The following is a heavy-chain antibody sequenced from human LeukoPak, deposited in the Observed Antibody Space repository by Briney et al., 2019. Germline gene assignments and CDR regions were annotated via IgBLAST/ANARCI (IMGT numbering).Heavy chain of an antibody. D-gene: IGHD1-26*01. CDR1: GFTLSTHD. CDR2: IGAAGGT. CDR3: ARGWEGGFDS. Sequence: GGSLRLSCAASGFTLSTHDMVWVRHITGKGLEWVSAIGAAGGTYYPGFVKGRYNISRENAKNSLNLQMNNLRVGDTAVYYCARGWEGGFDSWGQGTLVTVSS. V-gene: IGHV3-13*01. J-gene: IGHJ4*02.